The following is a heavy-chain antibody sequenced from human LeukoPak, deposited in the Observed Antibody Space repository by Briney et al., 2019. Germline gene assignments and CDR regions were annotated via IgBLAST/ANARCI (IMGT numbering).Heavy chain of an antibody. CDR3: ATQTLLLWFGESEPDY. V-gene: IGHV4-39*01. Sequence: SPSETLSLTCTVSGGSISSSSYYWGWIRQPPGKGLEWIGSIYYSGSTYYNPSLKSRVTISVDTSKNQFSLKLSSVTAADTAVYYCATQTLLLWFGESEPDYWGQGTLVTVSS. CDR2: IYYSGST. D-gene: IGHD3-10*01. J-gene: IGHJ4*02. CDR1: GGSISSSSYY.